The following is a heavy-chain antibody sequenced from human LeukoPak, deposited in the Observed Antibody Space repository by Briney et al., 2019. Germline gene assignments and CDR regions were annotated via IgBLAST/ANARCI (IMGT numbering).Heavy chain of an antibody. D-gene: IGHD2-21*02. CDR1: RHTFTVSH. CDR2: INPDSGVT. V-gene: IGHV1-2*02. CDR3: ALVTSGTCWFDP. Sequence: ASVKVSCKPSRHTFTVSHTHSVRQAPEQGLEWMGGINPDSGVTNYAQNLQARVPLTRATSISTVFLYLRSLRSDDTAVDYCALVTSGTCWFDPWGQGTLVTVSS. J-gene: IGHJ5*02.